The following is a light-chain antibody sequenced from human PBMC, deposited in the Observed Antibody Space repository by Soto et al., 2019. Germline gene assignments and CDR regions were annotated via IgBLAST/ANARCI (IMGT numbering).Light chain of an antibody. CDR1: SSNIGKNS. Sequence: QSVLTQPPSVSAAPGQKVTISCSGSSSNIGKNSVSWYQQAPGTAPKLLIYDSNKRPSGIPDRFSGSKSGTSATLGITGLQTGDEADYYCGTWDSSLTVAVFGGGTKLTVL. V-gene: IGLV1-51*01. CDR3: GTWDSSLTVAV. CDR2: DSN. J-gene: IGLJ2*01.